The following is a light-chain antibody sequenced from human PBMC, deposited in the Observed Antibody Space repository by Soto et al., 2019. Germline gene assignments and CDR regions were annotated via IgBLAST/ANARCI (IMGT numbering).Light chain of an antibody. CDR2: DAS. CDR1: QSISSW. V-gene: IGKV1-5*01. Sequence: DIQMTQSPSTLCASVGDRVTIACRASQSISSWLAWYQQRPGKAPKILIYDASSLESGVPSRFSGSGSGTECTLSLSRLQPDDFSTYYCQQYNSYSPTFGQGTKVDIK. J-gene: IGKJ1*01. CDR3: QQYNSYSPT.